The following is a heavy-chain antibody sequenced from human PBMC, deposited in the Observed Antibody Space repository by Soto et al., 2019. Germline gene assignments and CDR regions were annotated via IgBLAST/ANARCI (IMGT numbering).Heavy chain of an antibody. CDR3: AKDMRHSSGWYRPYFCGMDV. Sequence: EVQLVESGGVVVQPGGSLRLSCAASGFTFDDYAMHWVRQAPGKGLEWVSLISWDGGSTYYADSVKGRFTISRDNSKNSLYLQMNSLRAEDTALYYCAKDMRHSSGWYRPYFCGMDVWGQGTTVTVSS. D-gene: IGHD6-19*01. CDR1: GFTFDDYA. CDR2: ISWDGGST. V-gene: IGHV3-43D*04. J-gene: IGHJ6*02.